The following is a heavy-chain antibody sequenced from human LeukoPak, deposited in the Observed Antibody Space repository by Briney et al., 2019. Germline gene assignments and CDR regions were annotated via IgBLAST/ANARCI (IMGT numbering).Heavy chain of an antibody. CDR3: AKDSDARGYSGYFDY. D-gene: IGHD4-23*01. J-gene: IGHJ4*02. CDR2: ISYDGFNK. CDR1: GFTFINYA. Sequence: GGSLRLSCAASGFTFINYAMHWVRQAPGKGLEWVATISYDGFNKYYADSVKGRFTISRDNSKSTVYLHMISLRSEDTAVYYCAKDSDARGYSGYFDYWGQETLVTVSS. V-gene: IGHV3-30-3*01.